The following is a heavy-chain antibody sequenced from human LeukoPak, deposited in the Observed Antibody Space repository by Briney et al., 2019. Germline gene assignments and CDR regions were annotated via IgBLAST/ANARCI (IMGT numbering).Heavy chain of an antibody. D-gene: IGHD5-18*01. CDR3: ARLQLLQTGWFDP. CDR1: GFTFSDYS. Sequence: GGSLRLSCAASGFTFSDYSMHWVRQAPGKGLEWVSCISSTSSYIYYADSVRGRFTISRENAKNSLYLQMNSLTAEHTTVYYCARLQLLQTGWFDPWGQGTLVTVSS. V-gene: IGHV3-21*01. J-gene: IGHJ5*02. CDR2: ISSTSSYI.